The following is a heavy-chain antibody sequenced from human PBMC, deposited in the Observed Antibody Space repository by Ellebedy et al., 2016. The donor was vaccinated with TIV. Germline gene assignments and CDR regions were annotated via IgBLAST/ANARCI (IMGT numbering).Heavy chain of an antibody. D-gene: IGHD5-12*01. V-gene: IGHV1-46*01. CDR1: GYTSTNYY. CDR2: INPSGGST. Sequence: AASVKVSCKASGYTSTNYYIHWVRQAPGQGLEWMGVINPSGGSTTYAQNFQGRITMTRDTSTSTDYMEMSSLRSEDTAVYYCARGKEVGLRTHNWFDPWGQGTLVTVSS. CDR3: ARGKEVGLRTHNWFDP. J-gene: IGHJ5*02.